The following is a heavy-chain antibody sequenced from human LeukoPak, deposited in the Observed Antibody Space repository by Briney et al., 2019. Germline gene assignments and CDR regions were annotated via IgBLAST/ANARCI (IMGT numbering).Heavy chain of an antibody. V-gene: IGHV1-69*04. Sequence: SVKVSCKASGGTFSSYAISWVRQAPGQGLEWMGRIIPIFGIANYAQKFQGRVTITADKSTSTAYMELSSLRSEDTAVYYCARGERWNSGCHFDYWGQGTLVTVSS. D-gene: IGHD1-26*01. J-gene: IGHJ4*02. CDR3: ARGERWNSGCHFDY. CDR1: GGTFSSYA. CDR2: IIPIFGIA.